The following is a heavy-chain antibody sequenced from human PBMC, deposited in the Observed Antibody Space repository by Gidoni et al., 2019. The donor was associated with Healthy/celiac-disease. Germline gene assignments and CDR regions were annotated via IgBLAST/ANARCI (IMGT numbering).Heavy chain of an antibody. D-gene: IGHD6-19*01. CDR2: ISGSGGST. CDR1: GFTFSSYA. CDR3: AKDSVSYYYDY. V-gene: IGHV3-23*01. J-gene: IGHJ4*02. Sequence: VQLLESGGGLVQPVGSLRPSCAASGFTFSSYAMSWVRQAPGKGLEGVSAISGSGGSTYYADSVKGRFTISRDNSKNTLYLQMNSLRAEDTAVYYCAKDSVSYYYDYWGQGTLVTVSS.